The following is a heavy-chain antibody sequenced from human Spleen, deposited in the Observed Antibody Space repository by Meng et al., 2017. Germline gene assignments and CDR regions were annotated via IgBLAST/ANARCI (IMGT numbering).Heavy chain of an antibody. D-gene: IGHD3-16*01. V-gene: IGHV3-23*01. CDR2: ISGSGGST. J-gene: IGHJ3*02. Sequence: VPLLESGGGLVKPGGSLGLSCAASGFTFGSYAMSWVRQAPGKGLEWVSAISGSGGSTYYADSVKGRFTISRDNSKNTLYFQMNSLRTEDTALYYCAKEMIEDAFDIWGLGTMVTVSS. CDR3: AKEMIEDAFDI. CDR1: GFTFGSYA.